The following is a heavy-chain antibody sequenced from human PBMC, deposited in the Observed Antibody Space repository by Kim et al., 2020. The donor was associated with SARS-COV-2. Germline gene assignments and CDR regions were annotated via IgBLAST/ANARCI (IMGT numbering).Heavy chain of an antibody. Sequence: ASVKVSCKTSGYSFTNYHIHWVRQAPGQGLEWLGLINPSIGSVSFRHNFRDRLTLTRDTSTSTVYMELSSLRSDDTAVYYCAREMITATTPADYWGQGTLITVSS. J-gene: IGHJ4*02. CDR2: INPSIGSV. CDR3: AREMITATTPADY. V-gene: IGHV1-46*01. CDR1: GYSFTNYH. D-gene: IGHD6-25*01.